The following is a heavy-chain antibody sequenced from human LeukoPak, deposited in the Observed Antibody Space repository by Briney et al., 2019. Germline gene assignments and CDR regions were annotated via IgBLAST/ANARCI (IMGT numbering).Heavy chain of an antibody. V-gene: IGHV3-53*01. Sequence: PGGSLRLSCAASGFTFSTYWMRWVRQAPGKGLEWVSVIYSGGSTYYTDSVKGRFTISRDNSKNTLYLQMNSLRAEDTAVYYCARATYCSGGSCYAFDPWGQGILVTVSS. CDR1: GFTFSTYW. D-gene: IGHD2-15*01. J-gene: IGHJ5*02. CDR2: IYSGGST. CDR3: ARATYCSGGSCYAFDP.